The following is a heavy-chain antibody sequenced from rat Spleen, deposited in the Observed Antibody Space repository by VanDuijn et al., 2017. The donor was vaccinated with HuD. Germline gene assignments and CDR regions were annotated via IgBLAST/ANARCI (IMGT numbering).Heavy chain of an antibody. CDR2: ISPSGGGT. J-gene: IGHJ3*01. V-gene: IGHV5-29*01. CDR3: ARPAGTVVPNWFVY. CDR1: GFTFSDYG. Sequence: EVQLVESGGGLVRPERSLKLSCAASGFTFSDYGMAWVRQAPTKGLEWVASISPSGGGTWHRDSVKGRFTISRDNAKSTLYLQMDSMRSEDTATYYCARPAGTVVPNWFVYLGQGTLVTVSS. D-gene: IGHD1-1*01.